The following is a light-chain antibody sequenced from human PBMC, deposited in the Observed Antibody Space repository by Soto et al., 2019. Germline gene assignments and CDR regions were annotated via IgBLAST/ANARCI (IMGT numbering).Light chain of an antibody. CDR3: QQRTNWIT. CDR1: QSLSSS. J-gene: IGKJ5*01. V-gene: IGKV3-11*01. Sequence: IVLTQSPATLSLSPGERATLSCRASQSLSSSLAWYQQKPGQAPRLLIYDTSNRATGIPARFSGSGSGTDFTLTISSLEPEDFAVYYCQQRTNWITFGQGTRLEIK. CDR2: DTS.